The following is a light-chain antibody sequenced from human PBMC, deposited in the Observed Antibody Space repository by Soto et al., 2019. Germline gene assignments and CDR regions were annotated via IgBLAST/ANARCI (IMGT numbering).Light chain of an antibody. V-gene: IGLV7-46*01. CDR2: DTT. CDR1: TGAVASDHY. CDR3: LLPYTAGRRV. Sequence: QAVVTQEPSVTVSPGGTVTLTCGSSTGAVASDHYPYWFQQKRGQVPRALIFDTTNTHSWTPARFSGSLLGDKAALTLSGAQPEDEADYYCLLPYTAGRRVFGGGTQLTVL. J-gene: IGLJ3*02.